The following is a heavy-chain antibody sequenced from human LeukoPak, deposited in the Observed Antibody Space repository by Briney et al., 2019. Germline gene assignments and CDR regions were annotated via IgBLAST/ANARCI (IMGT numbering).Heavy chain of an antibody. Sequence: GESLKISCKGSGYSFTSYWIGWVRQMPGKGLEWMGIIYPGDSDARYSPSFQGQVTISAHKSISTAYLQWSSLKASDTAMYYCARADYDILTGYYYWGQGTLVTVSS. CDR3: ARADYDILTGYYY. J-gene: IGHJ4*02. D-gene: IGHD3-9*01. CDR1: GYSFTSYW. CDR2: IYPGDSDA. V-gene: IGHV5-51*01.